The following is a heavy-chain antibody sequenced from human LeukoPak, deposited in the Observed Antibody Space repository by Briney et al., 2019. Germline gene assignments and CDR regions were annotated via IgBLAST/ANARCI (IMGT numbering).Heavy chain of an antibody. CDR3: ACLTTADAFDI. D-gene: IGHD3-22*01. CDR2: IDQSGST. CDR1: GYSISSGYY. V-gene: IGHV4-38-2*02. Sequence: SETLSLTCTVSGYSISSGYYWGCIRQPPGKGLEWIGSIDQSGSTYYNPSLKSRVTISVDTSKNQFSLKLSSVTAADTAVYYCACLTTADAFDIWGQGTMVTVSS. J-gene: IGHJ3*02.